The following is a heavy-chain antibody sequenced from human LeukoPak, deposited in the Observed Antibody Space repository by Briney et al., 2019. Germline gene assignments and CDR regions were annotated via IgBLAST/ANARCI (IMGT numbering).Heavy chain of an antibody. Sequence: PGGSLRPSCAASGFTFTTYGMHWVRQAPGKGLEWVAVISYDGRDKYYADSVKGRSTISRDNSKNTLYLQVNNLRTDDTAVYYCAKDKGYCNGGSCYTFDYWGQGTLATVSS. CDR2: ISYDGRDK. J-gene: IGHJ4*02. CDR3: AKDKGYCNGGSCYTFDY. D-gene: IGHD2-15*01. V-gene: IGHV3-30*18. CDR1: GFTFTTYG.